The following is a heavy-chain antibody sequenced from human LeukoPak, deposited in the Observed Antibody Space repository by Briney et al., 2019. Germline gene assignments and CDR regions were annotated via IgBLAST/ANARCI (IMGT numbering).Heavy chain of an antibody. J-gene: IGHJ4*02. CDR3: ATGVYYYDSSGYVY. V-gene: IGHV4-39*07. Sequence: SETLSLTCTVSGGSISSSSYYWGWIRQPPGKGLEWIGSIYYSGSTYYNPSLKSRVTISVDTSKNQFSLKLSSVTAADTAVYYCATGVYYYDSSGYVYWGQGTLVTVSS. D-gene: IGHD3-22*01. CDR2: IYYSGST. CDR1: GGSISSSSYY.